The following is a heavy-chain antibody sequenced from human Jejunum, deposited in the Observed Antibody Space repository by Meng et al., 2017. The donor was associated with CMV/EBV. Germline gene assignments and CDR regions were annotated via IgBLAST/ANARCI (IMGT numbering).Heavy chain of an antibody. CDR3: ATGERQWQLLLDC. D-gene: IGHD2-15*01. CDR2: IKSERDGGTK. CDR1: GLAFCQAW. J-gene: IGHJ4*02. V-gene: IGHV3-15*01. Sequence: GLAFCQAWMSWVRQATGKGLEWVGRIKSERDGGTKDYAARVKGRFTISRDDLENTLYLHMNSLDIEDTGVYYCATGERQWQLLLDCWGQGTLVTVSS.